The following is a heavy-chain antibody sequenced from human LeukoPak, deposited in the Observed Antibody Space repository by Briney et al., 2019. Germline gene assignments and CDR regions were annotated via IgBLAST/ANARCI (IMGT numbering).Heavy chain of an antibody. D-gene: IGHD3-3*01. CDR1: GGSFSGHY. CDR3: ASGQYYDLWSGYYVD. J-gene: IGHJ4*02. Sequence: SETLSLTCAVYGGSFSGHYWSWIRQPPGNGLEWIGEINHSGSTNYNPSLESRVTIPVDTSKNHFSLKLSSVTAADTAVYYCASGQYYDLWSGYYVDWGQGTLVTVSA. CDR2: INHSGST. V-gene: IGHV4-34*01.